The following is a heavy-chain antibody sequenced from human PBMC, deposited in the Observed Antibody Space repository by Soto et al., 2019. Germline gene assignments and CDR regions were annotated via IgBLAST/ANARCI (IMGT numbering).Heavy chain of an antibody. J-gene: IGHJ5*02. D-gene: IGHD3-10*01. V-gene: IGHV1-2*02. Sequence: GASVKVSCKASGYTFINYYMHWVRQAPGQGFEWMGRISPKSGGTNYAQKFQGRVSMTWDTSLKTAYMELSSLMSDDTAVYYCARNPRTVRGLNWFDPWGQGTLVTVSS. CDR2: ISPKSGGT. CDR3: ARNPRTVRGLNWFDP. CDR1: GYTFINYY.